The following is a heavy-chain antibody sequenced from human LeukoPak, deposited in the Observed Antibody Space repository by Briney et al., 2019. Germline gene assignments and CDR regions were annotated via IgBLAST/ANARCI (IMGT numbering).Heavy chain of an antibody. CDR3: TRGPYDSSGYYYEMGFDY. J-gene: IGHJ4*02. V-gene: IGHV3-49*03. CDR2: IRSKAYGGTT. D-gene: IGHD3-22*01. Sequence: GGSLRLSCTASGFTFGDYAMSWFRQAPGKGLEWVGFIRSKAYGGTTEYAASVKGRSTISRDDSKSIAYLQMNSLKTEDTAVYYCTRGPYDSSGYYYEMGFDYWGQGTLVTVSS. CDR1: GFTFGDYA.